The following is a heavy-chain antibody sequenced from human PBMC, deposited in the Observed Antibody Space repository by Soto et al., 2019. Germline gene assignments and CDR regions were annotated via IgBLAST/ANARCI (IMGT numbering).Heavy chain of an antibody. Sequence: EVHLVESGGGLVQPGGSLRLSCAASGFTFRTYNMNWVRQAPGKGLEWVSYISSSTGTIYYADSVKGRFTISRANAKNSLYLQMTSLRAEDTAVYYCARVYGIAVAGTLDFWGQGTLVNVSS. V-gene: IGHV3-48*01. CDR3: ARVYGIAVAGTLDF. CDR1: GFTFRTYN. D-gene: IGHD6-19*01. CDR2: ISSSTGTI. J-gene: IGHJ4*02.